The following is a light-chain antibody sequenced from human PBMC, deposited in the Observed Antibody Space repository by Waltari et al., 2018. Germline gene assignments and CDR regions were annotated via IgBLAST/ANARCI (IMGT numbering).Light chain of an antibody. Sequence: DIQITQSPSFLSASVGDSVTITCRASQSISSYLNWYQQKPGKAPKLLIYAASSLQSGVPSRFSGSGSGTDFTLTISSLQPEDFATYYCQQSYSTPLTFGGGTKVEIK. J-gene: IGKJ4*01. CDR2: AAS. V-gene: IGKV1-39*01. CDR3: QQSYSTPLT. CDR1: QSISSY.